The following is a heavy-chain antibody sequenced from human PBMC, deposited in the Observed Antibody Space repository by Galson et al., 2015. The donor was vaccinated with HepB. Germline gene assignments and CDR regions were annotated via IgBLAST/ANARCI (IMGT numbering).Heavy chain of an antibody. D-gene: IGHD3-10*01. CDR3: ARALTGFGEPHYYGMDV. CDR2: IYTSGST. CDR1: GGSISSGSYY. J-gene: IGHJ6*02. V-gene: IGHV4-61*02. Sequence: CTVSGGSISSGSYYWSWIRQPAGKGLEWIGRIYTSGSTNYNPSLKSRVTISVDTSKNQFSLKLSSVTAADTAVYYCARALTGFGEPHYYGMDVWGQGTTVTVSS.